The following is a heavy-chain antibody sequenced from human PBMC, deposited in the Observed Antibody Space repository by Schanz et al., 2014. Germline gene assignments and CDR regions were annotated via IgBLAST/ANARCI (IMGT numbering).Heavy chain of an antibody. D-gene: IGHD6-19*01. J-gene: IGHJ4*02. Sequence: EVQLGESGGGLVQPGGSLRLSCAASGFTVSNNYMSWVRQAPGKGLEWVSAISGRGGRTYYADSVKGRFTISRDNSKNTVYLQMNSLRTEDTAVYYCAKAYSSGWYDLDYWGQGTLVTVSS. CDR1: GFTVSNNY. V-gene: IGHV3-66*02. CDR3: AKAYSSGWYDLDY. CDR2: SGRGGRT.